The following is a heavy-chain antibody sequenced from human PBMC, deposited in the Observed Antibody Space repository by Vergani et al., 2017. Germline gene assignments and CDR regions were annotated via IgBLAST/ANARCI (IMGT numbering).Heavy chain of an antibody. D-gene: IGHD3-9*01. Sequence: EVQLVESGGGLVKPGGSLRLSCAASGFTFSSYSMNWVRQAPGKGLEWVSSISSSSSYIYYADSVKGRFTISRDNAKNSLYLQMNSLRADDTAVYYCAIDNDYDMLTGYSDYYYGMDVWGQGTTVTVSS. CDR3: AIDNDYDMLTGYSDYYYGMDV. V-gene: IGHV3-21*01. J-gene: IGHJ6*02. CDR2: ISSSSSYI. CDR1: GFTFSSYS.